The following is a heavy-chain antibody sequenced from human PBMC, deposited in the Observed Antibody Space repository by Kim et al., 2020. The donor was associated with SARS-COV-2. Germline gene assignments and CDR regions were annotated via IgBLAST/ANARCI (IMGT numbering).Heavy chain of an antibody. V-gene: IGHV1-3*01. D-gene: IGHD6-13*01. Sequence: YQGRVTITRDTTANTAYMELSSLRSEDTAVYYCAREGGGYSSSWYYFDYWGQGTLVTVSS. J-gene: IGHJ4*02. CDR3: AREGGGYSSSWYYFDY.